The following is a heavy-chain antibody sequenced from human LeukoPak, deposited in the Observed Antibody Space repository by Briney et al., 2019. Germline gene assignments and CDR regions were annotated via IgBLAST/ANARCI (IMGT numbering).Heavy chain of an antibody. CDR3: ARVSGGDAMYYDFWSGYPPYIDY. V-gene: IGHV3-11*01. CDR1: GFTFSDYY. D-gene: IGHD3-3*01. CDR2: ISSSGSTI. J-gene: IGHJ4*02. Sequence: GGSLRLSRAASGFTFSDYYMSWIRQAPGKGLEWVSYISSSGSTIYYADSVKGRFTISRDNAKNSLYLQMNSLRAEDTAVYHCARVSGGDAMYYDFWSGYPPYIDYWGQGTLVTVSS.